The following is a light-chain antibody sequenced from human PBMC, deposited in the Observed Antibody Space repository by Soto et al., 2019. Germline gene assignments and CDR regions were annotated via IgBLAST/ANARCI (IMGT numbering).Light chain of an antibody. V-gene: IGKV3-20*01. J-gene: IGKJ4*01. CDR3: QQYGISPFT. Sequence: EIVLTQSPATLSLSPGARATLSCRASQFVSSTYLAWYQQRPGKAPRLLIYGASSRATGIPDRFSGGGSETDFTLTISRLESEDSAVYYCQQYGISPFTFGGGTKVDIK. CDR1: QFVSSTY. CDR2: GAS.